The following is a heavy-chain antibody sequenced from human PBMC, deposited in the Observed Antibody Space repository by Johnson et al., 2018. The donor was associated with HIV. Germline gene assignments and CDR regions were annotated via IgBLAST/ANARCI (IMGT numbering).Heavy chain of an antibody. J-gene: IGHJ3*02. V-gene: IGHV3-23*04. CDR1: GFTFSSYA. CDR2: ISGSGGST. D-gene: IGHD6-19*01. Sequence: EVQLVESGGVVVQPGGSLRLSCAASGFTFSSYAMSWVRQAPGKGLEWVSAISGSGGSTYYADSVTGRFTITRDNSKNTLYLQMDSLRAEDTAVYYCAKGVRQWSPSDAFDIWGKGTMVTVAS. CDR3: AKGVRQWSPSDAFDI.